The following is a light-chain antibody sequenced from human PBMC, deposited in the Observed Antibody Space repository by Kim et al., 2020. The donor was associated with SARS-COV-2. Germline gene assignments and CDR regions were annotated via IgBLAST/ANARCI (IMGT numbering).Light chain of an antibody. J-gene: IGLJ3*02. CDR3: SAWDSSLSAWV. V-gene: IGLV10-54*01. CDR2: RDN. Sequence: QAGLTQPPSVSKGLRQTATLTCTGNINNVGNQGAAWLQQHQGHPPKLLFYRDNNRPSGISARFSASRSGSTASLTITGLQPEDEADYYCSAWDSSLSAWVFGGETQLTVL. CDR1: INNVGNQG.